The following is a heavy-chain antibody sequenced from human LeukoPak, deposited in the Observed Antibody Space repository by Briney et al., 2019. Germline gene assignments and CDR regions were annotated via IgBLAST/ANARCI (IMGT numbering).Heavy chain of an antibody. CDR1: GFTFSSYA. CDR2: ISGSGGST. V-gene: IGHV3-23*01. Sequence: GGSLRLSCAASGFTFSSYAMSWVRQAPGKGLEWVSAISGSGGSTYYADSVKGRFTISRDNSKNTLYLQMNSMRAEDTAVYYCAKSLGSSVLATSDYWGQGTLVTVSS. D-gene: IGHD3-22*01. J-gene: IGHJ4*02. CDR3: AKSLGSSVLATSDY.